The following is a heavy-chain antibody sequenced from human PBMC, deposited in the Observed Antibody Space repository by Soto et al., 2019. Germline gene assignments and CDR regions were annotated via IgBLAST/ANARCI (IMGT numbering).Heavy chain of an antibody. V-gene: IGHV1-8*01. J-gene: IGHJ4*02. CDR3: ARRAETNGWNGFGADKYYFDF. Sequence: EASVKVSCKASGYTFTSYDIYWVRQATGQGLEWMGWMNPNTGNSGYAQKFQGRVTMTSDTSISTAHMELSSLSSEDTAVYYCARRAETNGWNGFGADKYYFDFWGQGTLVTVPS. D-gene: IGHD1-1*01. CDR1: GYTFTSYD. CDR2: MNPNTGNS.